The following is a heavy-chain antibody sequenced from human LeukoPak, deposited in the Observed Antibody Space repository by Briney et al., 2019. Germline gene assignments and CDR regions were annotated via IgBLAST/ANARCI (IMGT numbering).Heavy chain of an antibody. J-gene: IGHJ4*02. D-gene: IGHD3-10*01. CDR2: ISGSGGST. CDR3: AEDLLWPWKLTLLEG. CDR1: GFTFSSYC. Sequence: GGSLTLACAASGFTFSSYCMSWVRQPPGKGLEWVSAISGSGGSTYYTDSVKGRFTISRDNSKNTLYLQMNSLRAEDTAVYYCAEDLLWPWKLTLLEGWGQGTLVTVSS. V-gene: IGHV3-23*01.